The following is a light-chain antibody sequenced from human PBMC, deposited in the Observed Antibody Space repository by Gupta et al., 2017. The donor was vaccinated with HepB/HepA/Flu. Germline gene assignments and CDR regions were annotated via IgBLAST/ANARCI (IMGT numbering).Light chain of an antibody. CDR2: SAS. CDR3: HEHSTYPSN. CDR1: QGIRED. V-gene: IGKV1-17*01. J-gene: IGKJ5*01. Sequence: QLPQSPSSLSASVGDRVTITCRASQGIREDLSRYQQKPGRAPKLLIYSASSLQNGVPARFSGSGSGTEFTLTIISLQPEDSAIYYCHEHSTYPSNFGQGTQLEI.